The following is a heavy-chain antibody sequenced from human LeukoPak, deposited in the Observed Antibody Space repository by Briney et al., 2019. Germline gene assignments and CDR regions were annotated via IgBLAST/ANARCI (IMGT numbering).Heavy chain of an antibody. D-gene: IGHD3/OR15-3a*01. CDR1: GYTFTGKF. CDR3: ARDREGLAYFDY. J-gene: IGHJ4*02. Sequence: RASVKVSCKASGYTFTGKFIHWVRQAPGQGLEWMGWIDPNSGGTDYAQKFRGRVTMTRDTSTSTAYMDLSRLISDDTAVYYCARDREGLAYFDYWGRGPWSPSPQ. V-gene: IGHV1-2*02. CDR2: IDPNSGGT.